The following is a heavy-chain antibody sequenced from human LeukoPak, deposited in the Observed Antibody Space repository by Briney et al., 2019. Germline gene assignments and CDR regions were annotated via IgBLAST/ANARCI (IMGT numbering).Heavy chain of an antibody. CDR3: ARESNGGYGFDY. CDR2: ISAQNGNT. CDR1: GYTFTSDY. Sequence: ASVKVSCKASGYTFTSDYMHWVRQAPGQGLEWMGWISAQNGNTNYVQQFLGRVTMTRDTSASTAYMELRSLKSDDTAVYYCARESNGGYGFDYWGQGTLVTVAS. J-gene: IGHJ4*02. D-gene: IGHD5-12*01. V-gene: IGHV1-18*04.